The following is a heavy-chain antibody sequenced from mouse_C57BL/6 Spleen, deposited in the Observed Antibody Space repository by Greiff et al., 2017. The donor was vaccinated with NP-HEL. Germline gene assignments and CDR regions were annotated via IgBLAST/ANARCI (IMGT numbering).Heavy chain of an antibody. V-gene: IGHV1-80*01. CDR1: GYAFSSYW. Sequence: VKVVESGAELVKPGASVKISCKASGYAFSSYWMNWVKQRPGKGLEWIGQIYPGDGDTNYNGKFKGKATLTADKSSSTAYMQLSSLTSEDSAVYFCARTPGVYYAMDYWGQGTSVTVSS. D-gene: IGHD4-1*01. CDR3: ARTPGVYYAMDY. J-gene: IGHJ4*01. CDR2: IYPGDGDT.